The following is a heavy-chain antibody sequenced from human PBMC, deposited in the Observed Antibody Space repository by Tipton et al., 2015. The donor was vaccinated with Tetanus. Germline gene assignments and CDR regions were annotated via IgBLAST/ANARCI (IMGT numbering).Heavy chain of an antibody. D-gene: IGHD3-3*01. CDR1: RFTFSHYS. Sequence: SLRLSCAAFRFTFSHYSMTWVRQAPGKGLEWVSSISDSTDYIYYADSVKGRFTISRDSAKNSLHLQMNSLRAEDTALYYCAKDISSGAYNFGSFDHWGQGTLVTVS. CDR3: AKDISSGAYNFGSFDH. V-gene: IGHV3-21*04. J-gene: IGHJ4*02. CDR2: ISDSTDYI.